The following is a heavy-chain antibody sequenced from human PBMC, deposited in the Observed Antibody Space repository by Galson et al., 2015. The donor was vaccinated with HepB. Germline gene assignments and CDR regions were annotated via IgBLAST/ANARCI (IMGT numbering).Heavy chain of an antibody. CDR2: ISYDGSNK. CDR1: GFTFSSYA. V-gene: IGHV3-30*04. J-gene: IGHJ6*02. CDR3: AREGYYGSGSYYSKYYYGMDV. D-gene: IGHD3-10*01. Sequence: SLRLSCAASGFTFSSYAMHWVRQAPGKGLEWVAVISYDGSNKYYADSVKGRFTISRDNSKNTLYLQMNSLRAGDTAVYYCAREGYYGSGSYYSKYYYGMDVWGQGTTVTVSS.